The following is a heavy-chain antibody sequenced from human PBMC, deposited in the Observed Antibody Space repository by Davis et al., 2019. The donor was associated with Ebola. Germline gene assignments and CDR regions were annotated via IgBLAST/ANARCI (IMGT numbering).Heavy chain of an antibody. CDR3: AKLAVRGNYYGSDF. J-gene: IGHJ4*02. CDR2: VSISGRDT. V-gene: IGHV3-23*01. D-gene: IGHD3-10*01. Sequence: PGGSLRLSCAASGFPFSAYAMSWVRQPPGEGLQWVSTVSISGRDTYYIDSVKGRFTVSRDNSMNTVYLQCNSLRVEDTAVYYCAKLAVRGNYYGSDFWGRGTLVTVSS. CDR1: GFPFSAYA.